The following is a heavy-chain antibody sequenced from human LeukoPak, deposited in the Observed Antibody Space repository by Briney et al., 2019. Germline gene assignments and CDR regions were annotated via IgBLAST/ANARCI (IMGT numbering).Heavy chain of an antibody. J-gene: IGHJ3*02. D-gene: IGHD3-22*01. V-gene: IGHV3-23*01. CDR2: ISNNGGYT. Sequence: GGSLRLSCAASGFTFSSSAMSWVRQAPGKGLEWVSAISNNGGYTYYADSVQGRFTISRDNSKNTLYLQMNSLRAEDTAVYYCAKGTGYCDSSGYDPFDIWGQGTMVTVSS. CDR1: GFTFSSSA. CDR3: AKGTGYCDSSGYDPFDI.